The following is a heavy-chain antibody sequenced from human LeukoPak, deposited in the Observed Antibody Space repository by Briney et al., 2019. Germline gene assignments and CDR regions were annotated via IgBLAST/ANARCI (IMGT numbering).Heavy chain of an antibody. V-gene: IGHV1-69*04. D-gene: IGHD2-15*01. J-gene: IGHJ4*02. Sequence: SVKVSCKASGGTFSSYAISWVRQAPGQGLEWMGRVIPILGIANYAQKFQGRVTITADKSTSTAYMELSSLRSEDTAVYYCARGSRYCSGGSCSSFDYWGQGTLVTVSS. CDR2: VIPILGIA. CDR1: GGTFSSYA. CDR3: ARGSRYCSGGSCSSFDY.